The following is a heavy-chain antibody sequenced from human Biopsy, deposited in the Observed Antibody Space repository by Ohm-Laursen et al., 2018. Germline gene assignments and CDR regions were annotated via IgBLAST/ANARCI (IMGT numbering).Heavy chain of an antibody. J-gene: IGHJ2*01. Sequence: GTLSLTCTVSGDSISSYYWSWIRQPPGKGLEWIGYVSYTGSTDYNPSLQSRVTISVDTSKYHFSLRLRSVTPADTAIYYCARDRGYYSDRTVPGYFDLWGRGTLVTVSS. CDR1: GDSISSYY. D-gene: IGHD3-22*01. CDR3: ARDRGYYSDRTVPGYFDL. CDR2: VSYTGST. V-gene: IGHV4-59*01.